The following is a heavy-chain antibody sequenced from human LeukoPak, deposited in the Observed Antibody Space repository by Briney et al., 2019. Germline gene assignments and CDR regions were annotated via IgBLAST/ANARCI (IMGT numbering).Heavy chain of an antibody. CDR2: IYYSGST. Sequence: PSETLSLTCTVSGGSLSSGDYYWSWLRQPPGMGMEWIGYIYYSGSTYYNPSLKSRVTISVDTSKNQFSLKLSSVTAADTAVYYCARAPRYDILVGLNAFDIWGQGTMVTVSS. J-gene: IGHJ3*02. V-gene: IGHV4-30-4*01. CDR1: GGSLSSGDYY. CDR3: ARAPRYDILVGLNAFDI. D-gene: IGHD3-9*01.